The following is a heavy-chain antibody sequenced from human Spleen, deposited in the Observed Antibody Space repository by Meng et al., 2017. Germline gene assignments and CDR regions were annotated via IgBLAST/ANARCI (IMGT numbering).Heavy chain of an antibody. D-gene: IGHD3-10*01. Sequence: GESLKISCTASGFTFGDYAMSWFRQAPGKGLEWVGFIRSKAYGGTTEYAASVKGRFTISRDDSKSIAYLQMNSLKTEDTGVYYCASDYGSGSIFFENWGQGTPVTVSS. V-gene: IGHV3-49*03. CDR2: IRSKAYGGTT. CDR1: GFTFGDYA. CDR3: ASDYGSGSIFFEN. J-gene: IGHJ4*02.